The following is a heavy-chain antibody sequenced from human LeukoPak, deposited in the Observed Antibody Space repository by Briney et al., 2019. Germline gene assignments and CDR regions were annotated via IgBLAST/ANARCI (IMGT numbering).Heavy chain of an antibody. CDR3: AKDYVYYYDSSGQTPFFDY. D-gene: IGHD3-22*01. CDR2: ISYDGSNK. J-gene: IGHJ4*02. CDR1: GFTFSSYG. Sequence: GGSLRLSCAAPGFTFSSYGMHWVRQAPGKGLEWVAVISYDGSNKYYADSVKGRFTISRDNSKNTLYLQMNSLRAEDMAVYYCAKDYVYYYDSSGQTPFFDYWGQGTLVTVSS. V-gene: IGHV3-30*18.